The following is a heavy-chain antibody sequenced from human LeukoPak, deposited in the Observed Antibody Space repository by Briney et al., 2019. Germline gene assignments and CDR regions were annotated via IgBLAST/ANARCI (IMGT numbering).Heavy chain of an antibody. Sequence: GGSLRLSFAASGFTFSSYGMHWVRQAPGKGLEWVAVISYDGSNKYYADSVKGRFTISRDNSKNTLYLQMNSLGAEDTAVYYCAKDQGRDTAMVGTNTNQDYWGQGTLVTVSS. D-gene: IGHD5-18*01. J-gene: IGHJ4*02. CDR1: GFTFSSYG. V-gene: IGHV3-30*18. CDR3: AKDQGRDTAMVGTNTNQDY. CDR2: ISYDGSNK.